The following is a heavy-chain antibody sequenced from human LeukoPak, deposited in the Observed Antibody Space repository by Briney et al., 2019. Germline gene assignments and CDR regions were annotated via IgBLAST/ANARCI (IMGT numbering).Heavy chain of an antibody. J-gene: IGHJ4*02. D-gene: IGHD2-15*01. V-gene: IGHV4-59*01. CDR1: GGSISSYY. CDR2: IYYSGST. CDR3: ARHCSGGSCYGTPYFDY. Sequence: SETLSLTCTVSGGSISSYYWSWIRQPPGKGLEWIGYIYYSGSTNYNPSLKSRVTISVDTSKNQFSLKLSSVAAADTAVYYCARHCSGGSCYGTPYFDYWGQGTLVTVSS.